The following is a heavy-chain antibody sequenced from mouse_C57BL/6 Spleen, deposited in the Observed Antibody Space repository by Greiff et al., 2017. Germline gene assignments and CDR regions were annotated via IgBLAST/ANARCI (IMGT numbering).Heavy chain of an antibody. CDR2: IYPGNGNT. CDR1: GYTFTDYY. J-gene: IGHJ1*03. Sequence: VHLVESGAVLVRPGASVKLSCKASGYTFTDYYINWVKQRPGQGLEWIARIYPGNGNTYYNEKFKGKATLTAEKSSSTAYMQLSSLTSEDSAVYFCARGAGSSSYWYFDVWGTGTTVTVSS. V-gene: IGHV1-76*01. CDR3: ARGAGSSSYWYFDV. D-gene: IGHD1-1*01.